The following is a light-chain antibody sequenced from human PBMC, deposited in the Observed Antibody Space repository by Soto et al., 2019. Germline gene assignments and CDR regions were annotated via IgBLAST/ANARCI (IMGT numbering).Light chain of an antibody. V-gene: IGLV2-14*01. CDR2: EVS. Sequence: QSVLTEPASVSGCPGQSITISCTGTSSDVGGYNYVTWYQQHPGKAPKLMIYEVSNRPSGVSNRFSGSQSGNTASLTISGLQAEDEADYYCSSYTSSSNYVFGTGTKVTVL. CDR3: SSYTSSSNYV. CDR1: SSDVGGYNY. J-gene: IGLJ1*01.